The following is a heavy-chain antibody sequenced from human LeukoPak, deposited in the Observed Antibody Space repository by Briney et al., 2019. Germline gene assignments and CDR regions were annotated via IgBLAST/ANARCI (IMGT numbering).Heavy chain of an antibody. V-gene: IGHV1-2*01. J-gene: IGHJ4*02. CDR2: INPNSGGT. CDR3: AKGVNYYGSGGPSY. Sequence: ASVKVSCKASGYTFTGYYMHWVRQSPGQGREGMGWINPNSGGTNYAQKFHGRGTNTRDTSISTTYIGLSRWTSYDTSMWYCAKGVNYYGSGGPSYWGQGTLVSVSP. CDR1: GYTFTGYY. D-gene: IGHD3-10*01.